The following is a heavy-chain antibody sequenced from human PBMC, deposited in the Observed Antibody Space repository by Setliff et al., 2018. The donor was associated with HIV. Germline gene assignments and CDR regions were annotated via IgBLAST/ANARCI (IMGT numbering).Heavy chain of an antibody. D-gene: IGHD4-17*01. J-gene: IGHJ3*01. CDR1: GGSISNYY. Sequence: PSETLSLTCTVSGGSISNYYWSWIRQPAGKGLEWIGRIYSTGSTNYNPSLKSRVTMSIDTSKHQFSLKLSSVTAADTAVYYCARVQMAYAAFDVWGQGTMVTVSS. CDR2: IYSTGST. V-gene: IGHV4-4*07. CDR3: ARVQMAYAAFDV.